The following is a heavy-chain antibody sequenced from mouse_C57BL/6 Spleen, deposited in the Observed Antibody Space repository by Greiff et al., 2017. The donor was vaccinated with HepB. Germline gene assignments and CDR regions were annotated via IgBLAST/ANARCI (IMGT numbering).Heavy chain of an antibody. CDR1: GYTFTSYG. CDR3: ARGGHSIYDGIGFAY. J-gene: IGHJ3*01. D-gene: IGHD2-3*01. Sequence: QVQLKQSGAELARPGASVKLSCKASGYTFTSYGISWVKQRTGQGLEWIGEIYPRSGNTYYNEKFKGKATLTADKSSSTAYMELRSLTSEDSAVYFCARGGHSIYDGIGFAYWGQGTLVTVSA. CDR2: IYPRSGNT. V-gene: IGHV1-81*01.